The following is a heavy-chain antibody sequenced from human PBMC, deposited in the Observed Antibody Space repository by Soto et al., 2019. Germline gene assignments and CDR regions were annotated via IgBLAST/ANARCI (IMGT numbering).Heavy chain of an antibody. CDR3: AKGTDFWSGYMPLYFDS. Sequence: GGSLRLSCAASGFTFNNYGMHWVRQAPGKGLEWVSSITANGFGTYYADSVKGRFTVSRGNSQNTLYLQMNSLRAEDTAVYYCAKGTDFWSGYMPLYFDSWGQGTLVTVSS. J-gene: IGHJ4*02. CDR2: ITANGFGT. CDR1: GFTFNNYG. D-gene: IGHD3-3*01. V-gene: IGHV3-23*01.